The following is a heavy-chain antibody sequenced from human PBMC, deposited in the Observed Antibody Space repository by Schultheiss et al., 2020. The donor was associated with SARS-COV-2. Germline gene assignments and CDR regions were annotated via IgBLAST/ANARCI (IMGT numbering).Heavy chain of an antibody. D-gene: IGHD6-13*01. Sequence: GGSLRLSCAASGFTFSSYGMHWVRQAPGKGLEWVAVTSYDGSNKYYADSVKGRFTISRDNSKNTLYLQMNSLRAEDTAVYYCAVHSSSWYSEYFQHWGQGTLVTVSS. V-gene: IGHV3-30*03. CDR3: AVHSSSWYSEYFQH. CDR1: GFTFSSYG. CDR2: TSYDGSNK. J-gene: IGHJ1*01.